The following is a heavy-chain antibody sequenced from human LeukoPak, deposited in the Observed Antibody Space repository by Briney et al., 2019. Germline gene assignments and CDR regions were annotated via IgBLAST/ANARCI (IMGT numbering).Heavy chain of an antibody. CDR1: GFTFSSYA. D-gene: IGHD5-24*01. Sequence: GGSLRLSCAASGFTFSSYAMSWVRQAPGKGLEWVSAISGSGGSTYYADSVKGRFTISRDNSKNTVYLQMNSLRAEDTAVYYCAKTRDGYNFPYYFDYWGQGTLVTVSS. V-gene: IGHV3-23*01. CDR3: AKTRDGYNFPYYFDY. CDR2: ISGSGGST. J-gene: IGHJ4*02.